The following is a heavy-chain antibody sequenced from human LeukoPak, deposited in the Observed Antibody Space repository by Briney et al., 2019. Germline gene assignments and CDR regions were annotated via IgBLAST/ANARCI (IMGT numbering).Heavy chain of an antibody. V-gene: IGHV4-61*01. CDR2: IYYSGST. CDR1: SGSISTSNYY. J-gene: IGHJ6*03. Sequence: SETLSLTCTVSSGSISTSNYYWSWIRQPPGEGLEWIGNIYYSGSTNYNPSLKSRVTISVDTSKNQFSLKLSSVTAADTAVYYCTRGSIAYYYMDVWGKGTTVTISS. D-gene: IGHD3-22*01. CDR3: TRGSIAYYYMDV.